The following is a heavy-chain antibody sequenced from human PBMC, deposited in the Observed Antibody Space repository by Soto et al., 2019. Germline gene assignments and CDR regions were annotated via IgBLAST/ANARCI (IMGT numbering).Heavy chain of an antibody. D-gene: IGHD3-22*01. J-gene: IGHJ4*02. V-gene: IGHV1-18*01. CDR2: ISTYNGNT. Sequence: QVQLVQSGAEVKKPGASVKVSCKASGYTLTSHGISWVRQAPGQGLEWMGWISTYNGNTKYAQKFQERVTMTADTSTNTAHRDLRSLSSDDTAMYYCARHYYDSSGPFYYWGQGTLVTVSS. CDR1: GYTLTSHG. CDR3: ARHYYDSSGPFYY.